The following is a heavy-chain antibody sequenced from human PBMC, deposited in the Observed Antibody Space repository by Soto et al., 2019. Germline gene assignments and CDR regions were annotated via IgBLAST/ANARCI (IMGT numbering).Heavy chain of an antibody. Sequence: HPGGSLRLSCAASGFTFSSYDMHWVRQATGKGLEWVSAIGTAGDTYYPGSVKGRFTISRENAKNSLYLQMNSLRAEDTAVYYCARGLGRHYYYYGMDVWGQGTTVTVSS. CDR2: IGTAGDT. CDR3: ARGLGRHYYYYGMDV. CDR1: GFTFSSYD. D-gene: IGHD2-15*01. J-gene: IGHJ6*02. V-gene: IGHV3-13*01.